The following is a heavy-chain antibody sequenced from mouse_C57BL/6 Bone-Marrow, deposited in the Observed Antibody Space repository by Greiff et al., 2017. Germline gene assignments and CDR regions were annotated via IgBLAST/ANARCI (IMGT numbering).Heavy chain of an antibody. CDR2: ISSGGSYT. CDR1: GFTFSSYG. V-gene: IGHV5-6*01. CDR3: ARRDYDYFDY. J-gene: IGHJ2*01. Sequence: EVQVVESGGDLVKPGGSLKLSCAASGFTFSSYGMSWVRQTPDKRLEWVATISSGGSYTYYPDSVQGRFTISRDNAKNTLYLQMSSLKSEDTAMYDCARRDYDYFDYWGQGTTLTVSS. D-gene: IGHD2-4*01.